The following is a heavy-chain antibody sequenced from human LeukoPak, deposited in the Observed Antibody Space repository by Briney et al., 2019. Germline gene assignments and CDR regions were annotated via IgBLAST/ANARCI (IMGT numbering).Heavy chain of an antibody. D-gene: IGHD3-22*01. J-gene: IGHJ4*02. Sequence: PSETLSLTCAVYGGSFSGYYWSWIRQPPGKGLEWIGEINHSASTNYNPSLKSRVTISVDTSKNQFSLKLSSVTAADTAVYYCARDPRYDSSGYYGTRAFDYWGQGTLVTVSS. CDR2: INHSAST. CDR1: GGSFSGYY. CDR3: ARDPRYDSSGYYGTRAFDY. V-gene: IGHV4-34*01.